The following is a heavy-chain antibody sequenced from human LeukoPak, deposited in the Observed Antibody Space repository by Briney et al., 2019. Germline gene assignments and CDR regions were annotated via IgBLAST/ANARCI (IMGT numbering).Heavy chain of an antibody. D-gene: IGHD5-18*01. Sequence: PGGSLRLSCAASGFTVSNNYMTWVRQAPGKGLEWVSVFHSGGSTYYADSVKSRFTISRDSSKNTLSLQMNSLRAEDSAVYYCARDRYSYGFALDCWGQGTLVTVSS. J-gene: IGHJ4*02. CDR3: ARDRYSYGFALDC. CDR1: GFTVSNNY. CDR2: FHSGGST. V-gene: IGHV3-66*02.